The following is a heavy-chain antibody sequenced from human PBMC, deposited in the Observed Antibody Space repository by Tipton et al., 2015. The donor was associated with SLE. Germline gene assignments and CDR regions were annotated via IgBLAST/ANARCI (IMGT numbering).Heavy chain of an antibody. J-gene: IGHJ5*02. Sequence: VQLVQSGAEVKKPGESLKISCKGSGYSFTTYWIGWVRQMPGKGLEWMGIIYPGFYPGDSNPKYSPSFQGQVTMSVDSSLRTAYLQWNSLKASDSAMYYCAVSSGTQGGDLWGQGTLVTVS. V-gene: IGHV5-51*03. CDR2: IYPGFYPGDSNP. CDR3: AVSSGTQGGDL. CDR1: GYSFTTYW. D-gene: IGHD1-1*01.